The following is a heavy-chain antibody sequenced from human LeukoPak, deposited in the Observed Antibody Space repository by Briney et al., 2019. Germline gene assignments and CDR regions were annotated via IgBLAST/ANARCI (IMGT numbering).Heavy chain of an antibody. CDR3: ARRPRPAGTTGGEIDY. CDR1: GGSFSGYY. CDR2: INHSGST. V-gene: IGHV4-34*01. D-gene: IGHD1-7*01. Sequence: SETLSLTCAVYGGSFSGYYWSWIRQPPGKGLEGIGEINHSGSTNYNPSLKSRVTISVDTSKNQFSLKLSSVTAADTAVYYCARRPRPAGTTGGEIDYWGQGTLVTVSS. J-gene: IGHJ4*02.